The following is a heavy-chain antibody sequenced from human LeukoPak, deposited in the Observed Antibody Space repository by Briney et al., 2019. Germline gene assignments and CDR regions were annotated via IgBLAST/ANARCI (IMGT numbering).Heavy chain of an antibody. D-gene: IGHD5-24*01. Sequence: ASVKVPCKSFGYTFTSNYMHWVRQAPGQGPEWMGVISPSGGSTTYAQKFQGRVTLTRDMSTSTDYLELSSLRAEDTAVYYCARDNSVRDEAWWFNPWGQGTLVTVSS. CDR3: ARDNSVRDEAWWFNP. J-gene: IGHJ5*02. CDR1: GYTFTSNY. CDR2: ISPSGGST. V-gene: IGHV1-46*01.